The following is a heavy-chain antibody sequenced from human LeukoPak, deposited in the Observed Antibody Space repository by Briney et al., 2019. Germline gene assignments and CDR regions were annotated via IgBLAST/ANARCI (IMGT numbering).Heavy chain of an antibody. Sequence: ASVKVSCKTSGYTFTTYGIGWVPHAPGQGLEWMGWISGYNDKTNYAQKLQGRFTMTTDTSTSTAYMELRSLRSDDTAVYYCARALSSSYYDSNGYTFDYWGQGTPVSVSS. CDR2: ISGYNDKT. J-gene: IGHJ4*02. D-gene: IGHD3-22*01. CDR3: ARALSSSYYDSNGYTFDY. V-gene: IGHV1-18*01. CDR1: GYTFTTYG.